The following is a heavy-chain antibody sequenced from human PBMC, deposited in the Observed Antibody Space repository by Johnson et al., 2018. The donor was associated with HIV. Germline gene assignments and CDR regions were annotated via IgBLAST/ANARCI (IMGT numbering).Heavy chain of an antibody. V-gene: IGHV3-13*01. J-gene: IGHJ3*02. D-gene: IGHD3-9*01. CDR2: IGTAGDT. Sequence: VHLVESGGGLVQPGGSLRLSCAASGFTFSSYDMHWVRQATGKGLEWVSAIGTAGDTYYPGSVKGRFTISRDTSKNTLYLQMNSLRAEDTAVYYCARDPYYDFLTGPRDAFDIWGQGTMVTVSS. CDR3: ARDPYYDFLTGPRDAFDI. CDR1: GFTFSSYD.